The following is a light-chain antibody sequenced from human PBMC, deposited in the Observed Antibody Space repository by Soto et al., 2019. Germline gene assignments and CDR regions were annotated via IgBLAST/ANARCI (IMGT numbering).Light chain of an antibody. CDR3: SSYTTSTTLVV. Sequence: QSALTQPASVSGSPGQSITISRTGTSSDVGGYNYVSWYQQHPGKAPKLMLYEVSNRPSGVSNRFSGSKSGNTASLTISGLQAEDEADYYCSSYTTSTTLVVFGGGTKVTVL. CDR2: EVS. CDR1: SSDVGGYNY. J-gene: IGLJ2*01. V-gene: IGLV2-14*01.